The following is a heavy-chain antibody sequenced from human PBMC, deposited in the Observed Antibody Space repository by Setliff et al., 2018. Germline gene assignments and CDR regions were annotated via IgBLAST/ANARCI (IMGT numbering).Heavy chain of an antibody. CDR2: ISGSGGST. J-gene: IGHJ6*03. CDR1: GFTFSRYW. V-gene: IGHV3-23*01. CDR3: AKENTNYYYYMDV. D-gene: IGHD1-1*01. Sequence: PGGSLRLSCVTSGFTFSRYWMSWVRQAPGKGLEWVSAISGSGGSTYYADSVKGRFTISRDNSKNTLYLQMNSLRSEDTAVYYCAKENTNYYYYMDVWGKGTTVTVSS.